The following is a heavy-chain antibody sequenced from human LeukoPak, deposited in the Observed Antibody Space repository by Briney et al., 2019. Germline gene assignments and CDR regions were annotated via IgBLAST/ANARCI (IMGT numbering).Heavy chain of an antibody. CDR3: ARESLSDYGI. J-gene: IGHJ4*02. D-gene: IGHD4-17*01. CDR2: MNPNSGNT. CDR1: GYTFTSYD. V-gene: IGHV1-8*01. Sequence: ASVKVSCKASGYTFTSYDINWVRQATGQGLEWMGWMNPNSGNTGYAQKLQGRVTMTRNTSISTAYMELSSLRSEDTAVYYCARESLSDYGIWGQGTLVTVSS.